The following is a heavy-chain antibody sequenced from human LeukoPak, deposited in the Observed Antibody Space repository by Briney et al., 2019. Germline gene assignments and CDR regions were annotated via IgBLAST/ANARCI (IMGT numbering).Heavy chain of an antibody. V-gene: IGHV3-30-3*01. D-gene: IGHD2-21*01. CDR3: GAGPAECARDCHTIYRHFQL. Sequence: TGGSLRLSCAASGLTFSSYTMHWVRQAPGKGLEWVALISYDGSDKYYAESVKDRFTISRDNSKNTLYMEMNSLREEDTALYYCGAGPAECARDCHTIYRHFQLWGQGTLATVSS. J-gene: IGHJ1*01. CDR1: GLTFSSYT. CDR2: ISYDGSDK.